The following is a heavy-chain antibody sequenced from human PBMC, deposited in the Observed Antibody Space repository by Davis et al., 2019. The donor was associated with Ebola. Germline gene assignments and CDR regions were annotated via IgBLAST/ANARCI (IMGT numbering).Heavy chain of an antibody. CDR3: ARIRGSWYPHYFDY. Sequence: SGPTLVKPTETLTLTCTVSGFSLSNARMGVSWIRQPPGKALEWLAHIFSNDEKSYSTSLKSRLTISKDTSKSQVVLTMTNMDPVDTATYYCARIRGSWYPHYFDYWGQGTLVTVSS. D-gene: IGHD6-13*01. V-gene: IGHV2-26*01. J-gene: IGHJ4*02. CDR2: IFSNDEK. CDR1: GFSLSNARMG.